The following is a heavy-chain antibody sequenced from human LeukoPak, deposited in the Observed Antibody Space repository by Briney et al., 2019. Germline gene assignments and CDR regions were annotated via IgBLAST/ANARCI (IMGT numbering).Heavy chain of an antibody. V-gene: IGHV1-69*05. J-gene: IGHJ5*02. CDR3: AQEGHYDFWSGYYTYNWFDP. CDR1: GGTFSSYA. D-gene: IGHD3-3*01. Sequence: ASVKVSCKASGGTFSSYAISWVRQAPGQGLEWMGGIISIFGTANYAQKFQGRVTITTDESTSTAYMELSSLRSEDTAVYYCAQEGHYDFWSGYYTYNWFDPWGQGTLVTVSS. CDR2: IISIFGTA.